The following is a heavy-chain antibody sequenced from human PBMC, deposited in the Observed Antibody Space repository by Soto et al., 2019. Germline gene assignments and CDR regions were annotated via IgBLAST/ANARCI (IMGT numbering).Heavy chain of an antibody. CDR2: ISGSGGST. CDR3: AKESVRDSIVVVAATFDY. V-gene: IGHV3-23*01. J-gene: IGHJ4*02. Sequence: GGSLRLSCAASGFTFSSYAMSWVRQAPGKGLEWVSAISGSGGSTYYADSVKGRFTISRDNSKNTLYLQMNSLRAEDTAVYYCAKESVRDSIVVVAATFDYWGQGTLVTVSS. D-gene: IGHD2-15*01. CDR1: GFTFSSYA.